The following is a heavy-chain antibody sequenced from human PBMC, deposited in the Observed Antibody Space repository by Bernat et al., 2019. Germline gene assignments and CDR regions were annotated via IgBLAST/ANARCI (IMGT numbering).Heavy chain of an antibody. D-gene: IGHD2-15*01. J-gene: IGHJ4*02. CDR1: GFTFSSHA. V-gene: IGHV3-23*04. Sequence: EVQLVESGGALVQPGGSLRLSCAASGFTFSSHAMSWVRQDPGKGLEWFSAIADSGGDTYYADSVKGRFTISRDNSKNTLYLQMNSLRAEDTAVYYCARQLGYCSSGTCYFDYWGQGTLVTVSS. CDR3: ARQLGYCSSGTCYFDY. CDR2: IADSGGDT.